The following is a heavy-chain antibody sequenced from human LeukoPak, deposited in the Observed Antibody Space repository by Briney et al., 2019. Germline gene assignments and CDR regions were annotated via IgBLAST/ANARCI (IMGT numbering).Heavy chain of an antibody. J-gene: IGHJ4*02. V-gene: IGHV3-33*06. D-gene: IGHD4-17*01. CDR2: IWYDGSNK. CDR1: GFTFRSYS. Sequence: GGSLRLSCAEPGFTFRSYSTQSVRQAPGKGLEWVAVIWYDGSNKYYADSVKGRSTISRDNSKNTLYLQMNSLRAEDTAVYYCAKGSAVTTTNRLDYWGQGTLVTVSS. CDR3: AKGSAVTTTNRLDY.